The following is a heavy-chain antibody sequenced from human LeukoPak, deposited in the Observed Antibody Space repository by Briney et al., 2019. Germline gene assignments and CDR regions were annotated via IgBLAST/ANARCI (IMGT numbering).Heavy chain of an antibody. J-gene: IGHJ5*02. D-gene: IGHD3-9*01. CDR1: GYTFTDYG. Sequence: ASVKVSCKTSGYTFTDYGITWVRQAPGQGLEWMGWISGYSDNTNYAQKLQGRVTMTTDTSSSTAYMELRSLRSDDTAVYYCARDRLLRYRGGFDPWGQGTLVTVSS. V-gene: IGHV1-18*01. CDR2: ISGYSDNT. CDR3: ARDRLLRYRGGFDP.